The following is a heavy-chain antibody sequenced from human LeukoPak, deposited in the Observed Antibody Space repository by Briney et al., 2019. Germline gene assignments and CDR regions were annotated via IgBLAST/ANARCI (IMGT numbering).Heavy chain of an antibody. CDR3: AISPEGAGSPPNNY. D-gene: IGHD2-8*01. Sequence: ASVKVSCKASGYSFTAQYMHWLRQAPGQGLEWMGWINPNNGDTKYAQSFLGRVTMTRDTSTTTAYMELSSLRSDDTAVYFCAISPEGAGSPPNNYGGRGPGAPVSA. CDR1: GYSFTAQY. V-gene: IGHV1-2*02. J-gene: IGHJ4*02. CDR2: INPNNGDT.